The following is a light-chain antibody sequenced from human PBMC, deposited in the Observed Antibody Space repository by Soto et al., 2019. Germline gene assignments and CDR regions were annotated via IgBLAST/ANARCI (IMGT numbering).Light chain of an antibody. CDR2: AAS. Sequence: EIVLTQSPVTLSLSPGERATLSCRASQSVSSSNLAWYQQKPGQAPRLLIYAASSRATGIPDRFSGSGSGVDFTLTISRLEPEDFAVYYCQQYGTSPPYTFGQGTKVEIK. V-gene: IGKV3-20*01. J-gene: IGKJ2*01. CDR3: QQYGTSPPYT. CDR1: QSVSSSN.